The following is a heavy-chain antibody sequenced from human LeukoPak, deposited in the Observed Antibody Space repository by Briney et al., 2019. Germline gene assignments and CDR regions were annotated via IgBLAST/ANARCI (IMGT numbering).Heavy chain of an antibody. CDR2: FSGRGGST. Sequence: GGSLRLSCAASGFTFSSYAVSWVRQAPGKGLEWVSGFSGRGGSTYYSDSVKGRFTISRDTPKNTVYLQVNSLRAEDTAVYYCARHYYDISGYYYPFDYWGQGTLVTVSS. J-gene: IGHJ4*02. V-gene: IGHV3-23*01. CDR3: ARHYYDISGYYYPFDY. CDR1: GFTFSSYA. D-gene: IGHD3-22*01.